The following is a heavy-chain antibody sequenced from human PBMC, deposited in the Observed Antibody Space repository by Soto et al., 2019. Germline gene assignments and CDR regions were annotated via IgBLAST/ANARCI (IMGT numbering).Heavy chain of an antibody. J-gene: IGHJ4*02. CDR3: ARAAMGGSSWPFDY. CDR1: GGSISSGDYY. Sequence: QLQLQESGPGLVKPSQTLSLTCTVSGGSISSGDYYWSWIRQPPGKGLEWIGYIYYSGSTYYNPSPKSRFTISVDTSKSKFSVKLSSVTAAATAGYYCARAAMGGSSWPFDYGGQGTLVTVSS. CDR2: IYYSGST. D-gene: IGHD6-13*01. V-gene: IGHV4-30-4*01.